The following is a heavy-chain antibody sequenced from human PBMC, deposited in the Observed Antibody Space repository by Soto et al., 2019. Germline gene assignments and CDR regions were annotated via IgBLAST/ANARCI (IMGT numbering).Heavy chain of an antibody. Sequence: QVQLQQSGPGLLKASQTLSLTCDISGDSVSSNTAAWNWIRQSPSRGLEWLGRTFYRSKWFNDYAVSVKSRITLTPDTSKNQFSLHLNSVTPEDTAIYYCARDELHYKTPFDSWGQGTLVTVSS. CDR2: TFYRSKWFN. V-gene: IGHV6-1*01. CDR3: ARDELHYKTPFDS. J-gene: IGHJ4*02. CDR1: GDSVSSNTAA. D-gene: IGHD3-10*01.